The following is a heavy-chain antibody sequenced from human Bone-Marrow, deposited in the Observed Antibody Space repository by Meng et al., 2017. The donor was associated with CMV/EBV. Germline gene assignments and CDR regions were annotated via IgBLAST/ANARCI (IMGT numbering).Heavy chain of an antibody. CDR3: AKSIIGGKSITIFGVRYYYGMDV. D-gene: IGHD3-3*01. CDR1: GFTVSSNY. Sequence: GGSLRLSCAASGFTVSSNYMSWVRQAPGKGLEWVSVIYSGGSTYYADSVKGRFTISRDNSKNTLYLQMNSLRAEDTAVYYCAKSIIGGKSITIFGVRYYYGMDVWGQGTTVTVSS. CDR2: IYSGGST. V-gene: IGHV3-66*02. J-gene: IGHJ6*02.